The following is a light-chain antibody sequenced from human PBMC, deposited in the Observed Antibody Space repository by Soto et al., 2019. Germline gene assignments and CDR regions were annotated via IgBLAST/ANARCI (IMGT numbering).Light chain of an antibody. J-gene: IGKJ1*01. CDR2: RAS. Sequence: EIVLTQSPGTLSLSPGERAALSCRASQSVTSNYLAWYQQRPGQAPRLLIHRASSRATGIPDRFSGSGSGTDFTLTISRLESEDFAVYYCHHYASSPWTFGQGTKVEI. CDR3: HHYASSPWT. V-gene: IGKV3-20*01. CDR1: QSVTSNY.